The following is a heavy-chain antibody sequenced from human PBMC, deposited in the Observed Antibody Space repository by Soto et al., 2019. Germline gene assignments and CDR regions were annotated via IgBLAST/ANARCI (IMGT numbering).Heavy chain of an antibody. CDR3: ASYGIAAAGSFDY. V-gene: IGHV1-69*13. CDR2: IIPIFGTA. D-gene: IGHD6-13*01. CDR1: GGTFSSYA. Sequence: ASVKVSCKASGGTFSSYAISWVRQAPGQGLEWMGGIIPIFGTANYAQKFQVRVTITADESTSTAYMELSSLRSEDTAVYYCASYGIAAAGSFDYWGQGTLVTVSS. J-gene: IGHJ4*02.